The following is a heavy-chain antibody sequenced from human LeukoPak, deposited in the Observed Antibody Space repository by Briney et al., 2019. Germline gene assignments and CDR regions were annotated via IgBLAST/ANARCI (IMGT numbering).Heavy chain of an antibody. D-gene: IGHD6-6*01. CDR3: AKDRYSSSSPFDY. Sequence: GGSLRLPRAGSWFPLSSHALSRGPQAPREGVEVVSAISGSGGSTYYADSVKGRFTISRDNSKNTLYLQMNSLRAEDTAVYYCAKDRYSSSSPFDYWGQGTLVTVSS. CDR1: WFPLSSHA. J-gene: IGHJ4*02. CDR2: ISGSGGST. V-gene: IGHV3-23*01.